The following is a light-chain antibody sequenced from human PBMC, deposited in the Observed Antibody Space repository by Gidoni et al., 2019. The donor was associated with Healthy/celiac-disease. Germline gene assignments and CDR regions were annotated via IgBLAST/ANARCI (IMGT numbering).Light chain of an antibody. CDR1: QSISSY. V-gene: IGKV1-39*01. CDR3: QQRYSTLQFS. J-gene: IGKJ2*03. CDR2: AAS. Sequence: DIQMTQSPSSLSASVGDRVTLTCRASQSISSYLNWYQQKPGQAPKLLIYAASSWQSGVPSRFSGSGSGTDFTLTISSLQPEDFATYYCQQRYSTLQFSFGHGTKLEIK.